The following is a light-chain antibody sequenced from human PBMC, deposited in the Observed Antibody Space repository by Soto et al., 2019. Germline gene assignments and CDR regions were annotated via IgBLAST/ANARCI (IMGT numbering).Light chain of an antibody. J-gene: IGLJ3*02. Sequence: QSALTQPASVSGSPGQSITISCTGSSGDVGHYNYVSWYQQHPGKPPKLMIYEVSNRPSGVSNRFSGSKSGNTASLIISGLQAEDEADYYCTSYTTSRIWVFGGGTTVPVL. CDR1: SGDVGHYNY. CDR2: EVS. V-gene: IGLV2-14*01. CDR3: TSYTTSRIWV.